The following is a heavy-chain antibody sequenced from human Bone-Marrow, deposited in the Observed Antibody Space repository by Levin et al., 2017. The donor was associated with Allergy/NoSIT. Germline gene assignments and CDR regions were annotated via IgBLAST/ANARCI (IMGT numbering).Heavy chain of an antibody. V-gene: IGHV3-9*01. CDR2: ISWDSYTI. D-gene: IGHD6-19*01. J-gene: IGHJ4*02. CDR1: GFTFDGYA. Sequence: GGSLRLSCAASGFTFDGYAMHWVRQAPGKGLEWVSGISWDSYTIAYADSVKGRFTISRDNAKNSLYLQMNSLRPEDTALYYCVGDKQWTVLGVFAYWGQGTLVTVSS. CDR3: VGDKQWTVLGVFAY.